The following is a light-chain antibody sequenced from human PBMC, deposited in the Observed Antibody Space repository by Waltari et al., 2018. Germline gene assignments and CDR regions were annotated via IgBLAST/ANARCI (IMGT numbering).Light chain of an antibody. Sequence: QSALTQPASASGSPGQSITISCTGTSSDVGGYNYVSWYQQYPGKAPQLMFYEVSYGPSGIANRVAGSKSGNTATLTISGLQAEDEADYYCSSYTSTKTGVFGTGTKVTVL. CDR2: EVS. V-gene: IGLV2-14*01. CDR3: SSYTSTKTGV. CDR1: SSDVGGYNY. J-gene: IGLJ1*01.